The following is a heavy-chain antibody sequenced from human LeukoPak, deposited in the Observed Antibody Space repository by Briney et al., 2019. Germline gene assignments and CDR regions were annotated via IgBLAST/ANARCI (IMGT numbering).Heavy chain of an antibody. CDR1: GGSFSGYY. J-gene: IGHJ3*02. CDR2: INHSGST. CDR3: AREGLTIFGGAFDI. V-gene: IGHV4-34*01. Sequence: SETLSLTCAVYGGSFSGYYWSWIRQPPGKGLEWIGEINHSGSTNYNPSPKSRVTISVDTSKNQFSLKLSSVTAADTAVYYCAREGLTIFGGAFDIWGQGTMGTVSS. D-gene: IGHD3-3*01.